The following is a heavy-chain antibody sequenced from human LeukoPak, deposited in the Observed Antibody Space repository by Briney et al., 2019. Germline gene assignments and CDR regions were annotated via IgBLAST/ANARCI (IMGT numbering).Heavy chain of an antibody. D-gene: IGHD5-12*01. CDR3: ARARGYSGYDLFDY. Sequence: SETLSLTCTVSGGSISSGSYYWSWIRQPAGTGLEWIGRIYTSGSTNYNPSHKSRVTISVDTSKNQFSLKLSSVTAADTAVYYCARARGYSGYDLFDYWGQGTLVTVSS. V-gene: IGHV4-61*02. CDR2: IYTSGST. J-gene: IGHJ4*02. CDR1: GGSISSGSYY.